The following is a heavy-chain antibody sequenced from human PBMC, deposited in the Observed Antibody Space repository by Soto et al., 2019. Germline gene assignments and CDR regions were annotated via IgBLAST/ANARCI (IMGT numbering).Heavy chain of an antibody. V-gene: IGHV4-38-2*02. CDR1: GYSINSGYY. CDR3: ARDCGYLHDFWSGPAE. CDR2: VFHSGTT. Sequence: SETLSLTCGVSGYSINSGYYWGWIRQPPGKGLEWIGSVFHSGTTYQNPSLKTRATISVDTSRNQFSLELDSVTAADTAVYYCARDCGYLHDFWSGPAERGQGTLVSVAS. D-gene: IGHD3-3*01. J-gene: IGHJ1*01.